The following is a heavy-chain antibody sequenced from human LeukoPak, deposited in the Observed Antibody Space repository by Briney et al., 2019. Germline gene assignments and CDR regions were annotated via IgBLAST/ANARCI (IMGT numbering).Heavy chain of an antibody. V-gene: IGHV3-23*01. CDR3: AKGPLQGPYQLPDTYDY. J-gene: IGHJ4*02. CDR1: GFTFSSYA. Sequence: GGSLRLSCAASGFTFSSYAMSWVRQAPGKGLEWVSTISGSGGSTYYADSVKGRFTISTDNSKNTLYLQMNSLRAEDTAVYYCAKGPLQGPYQLPDTYDYWGQGTLVTVSS. CDR2: ISGSGGST. D-gene: IGHD2-2*01.